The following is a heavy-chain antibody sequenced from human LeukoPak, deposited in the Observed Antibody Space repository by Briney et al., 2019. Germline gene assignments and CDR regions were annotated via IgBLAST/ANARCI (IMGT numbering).Heavy chain of an antibody. CDR1: GLTYG. D-gene: IGHD5-24*01. J-gene: IGHJ4*02. CDR2: VQNNGNDK. CDR3: ATDFWLYNSHAT. Sequence: PGGSLRLSCATSGLTYGIHWVRQAPGKGLEWVSFVQNNGNDKYYADSVKGRFSVSRDSSESTVYLQMNSLRVEDTAVYYCATDFWLYNSHATWGQGTLVTVSS. V-gene: IGHV3-30*02.